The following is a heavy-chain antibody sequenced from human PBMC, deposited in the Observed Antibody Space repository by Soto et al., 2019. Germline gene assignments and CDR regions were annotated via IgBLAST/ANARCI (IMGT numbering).Heavy chain of an antibody. V-gene: IGHV1-69*01. Sequence: QVQLVQSGAEVKKPGSSVKVSCKASGGTFSSYAISWVRQAPGQGLEWMGGIIPIFGTANYAQKFQGRVTITADESTSTAYMELSILRSEDTAVYYCARSIAAAGTYYYYGMDVWGQGTTVTVSS. CDR2: IIPIFGTA. CDR1: GGTFSSYA. D-gene: IGHD6-13*01. CDR3: ARSIAAAGTYYYYGMDV. J-gene: IGHJ6*02.